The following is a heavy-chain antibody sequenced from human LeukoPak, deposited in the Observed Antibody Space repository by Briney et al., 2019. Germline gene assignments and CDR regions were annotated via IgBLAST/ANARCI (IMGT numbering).Heavy chain of an antibody. D-gene: IGHD3-22*01. Sequence: SETLSLTCSVSGGSISSHYWSWIRQPPGKGLEWLGYNHYSGSTDYNPSLKSRVTISVDTSRKQFSLNLNSVTAADTAVYFCARHYYDSSGYPNYFHYWGQGTLVSVSS. CDR3: ARHYYDSSGYPNYFHY. J-gene: IGHJ4*02. V-gene: IGHV4-59*08. CDR2: NHYSGST. CDR1: GGSISSHY.